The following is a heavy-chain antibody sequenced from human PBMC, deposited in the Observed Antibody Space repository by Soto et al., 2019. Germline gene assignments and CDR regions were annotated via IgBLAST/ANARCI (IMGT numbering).Heavy chain of an antibody. J-gene: IGHJ5*02. D-gene: IGHD5-12*01. CDR2: INHRGST. Sequence: QVHLQQWGAGLLKPSETLSLTCAVYGESFIGYYWTWIRQPPGKGLEWIGEINHRGSTNYNPSLKSRVSISIDTSKNQFSLQLPSVTAADTSVYYFARTDIVTTHWFEPWGQGTLVTVSS. V-gene: IGHV4-34*02. CDR3: ARTDIVTTHWFEP. CDR1: GESFIGYY.